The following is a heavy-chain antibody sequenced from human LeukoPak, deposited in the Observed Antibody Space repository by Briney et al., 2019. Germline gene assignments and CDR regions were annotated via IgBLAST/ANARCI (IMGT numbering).Heavy chain of an antibody. Sequence: SETLSLTCTVSGGSITIASYYWGWVRQPPGKGLEWIGSIYYSGNTYYNPSLKGRVTTSIDTSTSHFSLKLRSVTAADTAIYFCARGPLYTESFARTWFVAWGRGSVVTVSS. CDR3: ARGPLYTESFARTWFVA. J-gene: IGHJ5*02. CDR1: GGSITIASYY. D-gene: IGHD1-26*01. V-gene: IGHV4-39*02. CDR2: IYYSGNT.